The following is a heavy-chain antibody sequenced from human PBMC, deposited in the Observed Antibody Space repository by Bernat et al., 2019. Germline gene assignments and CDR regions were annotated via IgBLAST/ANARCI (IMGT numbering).Heavy chain of an antibody. V-gene: IGHV3-11*06. J-gene: IGHJ4*02. Sequence: QLVESGGGLVKPGGSLRLSCAASGFTFSDYYMSWIRQAPGKGLEWVSYISSGSSYTNYADSVKGRFTISRDNAKNSLYLQMNSLGAEDTAVYYCARGGRGAVAGTTFDYWGQGTLVTVSS. D-gene: IGHD6-19*01. CDR1: GFTFSDYY. CDR2: ISSGSSYT. CDR3: ARGGRGAVAGTTFDY.